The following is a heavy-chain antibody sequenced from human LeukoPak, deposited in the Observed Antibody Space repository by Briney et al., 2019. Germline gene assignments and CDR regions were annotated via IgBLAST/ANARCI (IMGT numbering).Heavy chain of an antibody. J-gene: IGHJ4*02. V-gene: IGHV5-51*01. CDR3: ARLGCSSTSCYVAAAAPFDY. CDR1: GYSFTSYW. D-gene: IGHD2-2*01. CDR2: IYPGDSDT. Sequence: GESLKISCKGSGYSFTSYWIGWVRQMPGKGLEWMGIIYPGDSDTRYSPSFQGQVTISADKSISTAYLQWSSLKASDTAMYYCARLGCSSTSCYVAAAAPFDYWGQGTLVTVSS.